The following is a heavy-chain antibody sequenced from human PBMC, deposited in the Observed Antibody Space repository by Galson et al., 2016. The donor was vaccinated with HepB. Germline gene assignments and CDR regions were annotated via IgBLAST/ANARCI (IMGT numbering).Heavy chain of an antibody. V-gene: IGHV3-23*01. D-gene: IGHD3-10*01. CDR2: ISNSGDNT. Sequence: SLRLSCAASGFTLSSYAMSWVRQAPGKGLEWVSAISNSGDNTFYADSVKGPFTISRDTSRNTLYLQMNSLRAEDTAIYYCAKDDGGFGGFDYWGQGTLVTVSS. CDR3: AKDDGGFGGFDY. CDR1: GFTLSSYA. J-gene: IGHJ4*02.